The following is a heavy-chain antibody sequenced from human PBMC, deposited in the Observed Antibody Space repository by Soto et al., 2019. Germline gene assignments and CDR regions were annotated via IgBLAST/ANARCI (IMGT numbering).Heavy chain of an antibody. D-gene: IGHD3-22*01. CDR2: IIPIFGTA. Sequence: GASVKVSCKASGGTFSSYAISWVRQAPGQGLEWMGGIIPIFGTANYAQKFQGRVTITADESTSTAYMELSSLRSEDTAVYYCAREVSSGPRDYYYYGMDVWGQGTTVTVSS. CDR1: GGTFSSYA. V-gene: IGHV1-69*13. CDR3: AREVSSGPRDYYYYGMDV. J-gene: IGHJ6*02.